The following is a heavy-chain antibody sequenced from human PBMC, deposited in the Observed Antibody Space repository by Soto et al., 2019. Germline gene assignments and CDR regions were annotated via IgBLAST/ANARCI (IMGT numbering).Heavy chain of an antibody. D-gene: IGHD5-12*01. Sequence: VGSLRLSCAASGFTFSSYSMNWVRQAPGKGLEWVSSISSSSSYIYYADSVKGRFTISRDNAKNSLYLQMNSLRAEDTAVYYCARDRNSGYDFDYWGQRTLVTVSS. J-gene: IGHJ4*02. CDR2: ISSSSSYI. V-gene: IGHV3-21*01. CDR1: GFTFSSYS. CDR3: ARDRNSGYDFDY.